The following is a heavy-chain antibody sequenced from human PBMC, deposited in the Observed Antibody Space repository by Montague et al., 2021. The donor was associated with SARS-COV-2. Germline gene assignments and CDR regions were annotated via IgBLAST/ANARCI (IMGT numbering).Heavy chain of an antibody. CDR3: ARVVCFDFDY. CDR2: IYTSGST. CDR1: GGSIGSGSYY. V-gene: IGHV4-61*02. J-gene: IGHJ4*02. D-gene: IGHD2-21*01. Sequence: TLSLTCTVSGGSIGSGSYYWSWIRQPAGKGLEWIGRIYTSGSTNYNPSLKSRVTISVDTSKNQFSLKLSSVTAADTAVYYCARVVCFDFDYWGQGTLVTVSS.